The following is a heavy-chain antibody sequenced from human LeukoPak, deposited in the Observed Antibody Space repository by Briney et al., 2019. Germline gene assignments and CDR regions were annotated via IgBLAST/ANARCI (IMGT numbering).Heavy chain of an antibody. CDR1: GFSLSTYE. CDR2: ISSSSNLI. CDR3: VRDRVGWYREFDL. Sequence: PGGSLRLSCVASGFSLSTYEMNWVRQAPGEGLEGVSYISSSSNLIFYADSVKGRFTISRDNAKNSLYLQLNSLRVEDTAVYYCVRDRVGWYREFDLWGQGTQVTVSS. J-gene: IGHJ5*02. V-gene: IGHV3-48*03. D-gene: IGHD6-19*01.